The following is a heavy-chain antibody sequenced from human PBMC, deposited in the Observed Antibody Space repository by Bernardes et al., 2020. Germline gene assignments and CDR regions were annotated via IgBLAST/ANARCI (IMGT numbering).Heavy chain of an antibody. V-gene: IGHV3-23*01. CDR3: AKDPAERTIAARPLDY. CDR1: GFTFSSYA. J-gene: IGHJ4*02. Sequence: GGSLRLSCAASGFTFSSYAMSWVRQAPGKGLEWVSAISGSGGSTYYADSVKGRFTISRDNSKNTLYLQMNSLRAEDTAVYYCAKDPAERTIAARPLDYWGQGTLVTVSS. D-gene: IGHD6-6*01. CDR2: ISGSGGST.